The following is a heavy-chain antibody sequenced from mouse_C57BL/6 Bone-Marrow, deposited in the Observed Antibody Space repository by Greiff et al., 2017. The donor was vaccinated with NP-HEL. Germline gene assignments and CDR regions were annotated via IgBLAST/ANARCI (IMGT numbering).Heavy chain of an antibody. CDR2: ILPGSGST. D-gene: IGHD1-1*01. V-gene: IGHV1-9*01. Sequence: QVQLQQSGAELMKPGASVKLSCKATGYTFTGSWIEWVKQRPGHGLEWIGEILPGSGSTNYNEKFKGKATLTADTSSNTAYMQLSSLTTEDSAIYYCASQIYDYGSSYVYYAMDDWGQGTSVTVSS. J-gene: IGHJ4*01. CDR1: GYTFTGSW. CDR3: ASQIYDYGSSYVYYAMDD.